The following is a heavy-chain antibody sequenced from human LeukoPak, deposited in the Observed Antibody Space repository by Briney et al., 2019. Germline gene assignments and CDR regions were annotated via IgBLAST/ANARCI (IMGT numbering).Heavy chain of an antibody. Sequence: ASVKVSCKASGYTFTSYDINWVRQATGQGLEWMGWMNPNSGNTGYAQKFQGRVTMTRDTSISTAYMELSRLRSDDTAVYYCAINPIAVAGVNWFDPWGQGTLVTVSS. J-gene: IGHJ5*02. CDR2: MNPNSGNT. D-gene: IGHD6-19*01. CDR1: GYTFTSYD. V-gene: IGHV1-8*01. CDR3: AINPIAVAGVNWFDP.